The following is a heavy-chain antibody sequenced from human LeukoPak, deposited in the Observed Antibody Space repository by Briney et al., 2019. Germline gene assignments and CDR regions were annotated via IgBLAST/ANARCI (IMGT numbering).Heavy chain of an antibody. CDR1: GGSFSGYY. J-gene: IGHJ4*02. CDR3: ARGRYSSGWALGY. Sequence: KPSETLSLTCAVYGGSFSGYYWSWIRRPPGKGLEWIGEINHSGSTNYNPSLKSRVTISVDTSKNQFSLKLSSVTAADTAVYYCARGRYSSGWALGYWGQGTLVTVSS. D-gene: IGHD6-19*01. CDR2: INHSGST. V-gene: IGHV4-34*01.